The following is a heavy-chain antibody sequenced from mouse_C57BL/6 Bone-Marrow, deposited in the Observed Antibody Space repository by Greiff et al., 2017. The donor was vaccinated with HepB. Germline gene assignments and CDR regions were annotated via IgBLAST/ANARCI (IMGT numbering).Heavy chain of an antibody. CDR2: IHPNSGST. D-gene: IGHD1-1*01. V-gene: IGHV1-64*01. CDR1: GYTFTSYW. J-gene: IGHJ1*03. CDR3: ARGYYGSSYDWYFDV. Sequence: QVQLQQPGAELVKPGASVKLSCKASGYTFTSYWMHWVKQRPGQGLEWIGMIHPNSGSTNYNEKFKSKATLTVDKSSSPAYMQLSSLTSEDAAVYYCARGYYGSSYDWYFDVWGTGTTVTVSS.